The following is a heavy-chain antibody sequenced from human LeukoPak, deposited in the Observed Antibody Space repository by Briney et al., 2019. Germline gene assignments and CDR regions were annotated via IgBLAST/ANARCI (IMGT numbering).Heavy chain of an antibody. CDR3: ARGSSSPPAAIRPNWFDP. Sequence: SETLSLTCTVSGGSISSGGYYWSWIRQPAGKGLEYLGRIYSTGSTNYNPSLRSRVTISVDTSKNHFSLKLSSVTAADTAVYYCARGSSSPPAAIRPNWFDPWGQGTLVTVSS. CDR2: IYSTGST. J-gene: IGHJ5*02. D-gene: IGHD2-2*01. V-gene: IGHV4-61*02. CDR1: GGSISSGGYY.